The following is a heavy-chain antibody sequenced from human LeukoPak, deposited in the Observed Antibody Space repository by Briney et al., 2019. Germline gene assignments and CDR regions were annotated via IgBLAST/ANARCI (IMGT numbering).Heavy chain of an antibody. V-gene: IGHV3-21*01. J-gene: IGHJ5*02. CDR3: ARENSGSYLNWFDP. Sequence: GGSLRLSCAASGFTFSSYSMNWVRQAPGKGLEWVSSISSSSSYIYYADSVKGRFTISRDNAKNSLYLQINSLRAEDTAVYYCARENSGSYLNWFDPWGQGTLVTVSS. CDR2: ISSSSSYI. D-gene: IGHD1-26*01. CDR1: GFTFSSYS.